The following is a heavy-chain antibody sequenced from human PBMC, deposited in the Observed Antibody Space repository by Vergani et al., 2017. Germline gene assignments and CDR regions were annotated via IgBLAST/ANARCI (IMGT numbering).Heavy chain of an antibody. J-gene: IGHJ6*02. Sequence: QVQLQESGPGRVKPSETLSLTCTFSVGSVSSGSYYWSWIRQPPGKGLEWIGFIYYSGSTNYNPSLKSRGTISVDTSKNQFSLKLSSVTAADTAVYYCARAGSTTTMVTQGGNYYYYGMDVWGQGTTVTVSS. CDR1: VGSVSSGSYY. V-gene: IGHV4-61*01. D-gene: IGHD4-23*01. CDR3: ARAGSTTTMVTQGGNYYYYGMDV. CDR2: IYYSGST.